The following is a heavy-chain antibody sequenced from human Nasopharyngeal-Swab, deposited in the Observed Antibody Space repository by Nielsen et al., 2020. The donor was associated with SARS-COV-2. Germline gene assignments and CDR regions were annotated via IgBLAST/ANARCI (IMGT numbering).Heavy chain of an antibody. V-gene: IGHV3-21*04. J-gene: IGHJ6*02. CDR1: GFTFSSYS. CDR2: ISSSSSYI. Sequence: GGSLRLSCAASGFTFSSYSMNWVRQAPGKGLEWVSSISSSSSYIYYADSVKGRFTISRDNSKNTLYLQMNSLRAEDTAVYYCAKTADVLRFLEWLLHYYYGMDVWGQGTTVTVSS. D-gene: IGHD3-3*01. CDR3: AKTADVLRFLEWLLHYYYGMDV.